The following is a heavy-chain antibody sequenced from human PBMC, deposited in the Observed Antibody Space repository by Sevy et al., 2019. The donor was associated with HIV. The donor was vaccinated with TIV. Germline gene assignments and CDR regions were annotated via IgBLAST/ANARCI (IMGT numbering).Heavy chain of an antibody. CDR3: AREQVLRYFDCGFDP. Sequence: GGSLRLSCAASGFTFSSYWMSWVRQAPGKGLEWVANIKQDGSEKYYVDSVKGRFTISRDNAKNSLHLQMNSLRAEDTAVYYCAREQVLRYFDCGFDPWGQGTLVTVSS. CDR2: IKQDGSEK. D-gene: IGHD3-9*01. CDR1: GFTFSSYW. J-gene: IGHJ5*02. V-gene: IGHV3-7*01.